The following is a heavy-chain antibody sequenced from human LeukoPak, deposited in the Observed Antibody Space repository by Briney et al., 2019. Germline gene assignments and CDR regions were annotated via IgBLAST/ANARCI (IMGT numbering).Heavy chain of an antibody. CDR1: GYTFSSYG. CDR2: ISYDGSNK. V-gene: IGHV3-30*03. Sequence: QTGGSLRLSCAASGYTFSSYGTHWVRQAPGKGLEWVAVISYDGSNKYYADSVKGRFTISRDNSKNTLYLQMNSLRAEDTAVYYCARGESYFDYWGQGTLVTVSS. CDR3: ARGESYFDY. J-gene: IGHJ4*02.